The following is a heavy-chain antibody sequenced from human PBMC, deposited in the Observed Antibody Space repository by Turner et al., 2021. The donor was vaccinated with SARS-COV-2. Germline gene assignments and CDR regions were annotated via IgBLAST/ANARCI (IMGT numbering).Heavy chain of an antibody. CDR2: ISSSSSYI. CDR1: GSTFSTYS. CDR3: ARARWHYYDSSGYYPDAFDI. J-gene: IGHJ3*02. D-gene: IGHD3-22*01. V-gene: IGHV3-21*01. Sequence: EVLLVESGGGLVKPGGSLRLSCVASGSTFSTYSMNWVRQAPGKGLEWVSSISSSSSYIYYADSVKGRFTISRDNAKNSLYLQMNSLRAEDTAVYYCARARWHYYDSSGYYPDAFDICGQGTMVTVSS.